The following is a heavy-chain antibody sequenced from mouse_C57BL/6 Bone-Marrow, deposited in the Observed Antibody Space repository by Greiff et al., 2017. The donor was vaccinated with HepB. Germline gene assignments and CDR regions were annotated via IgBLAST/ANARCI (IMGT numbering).Heavy chain of an antibody. Sequence: EVKLVESGGGLVQSGRSLRLSCATSGFTFSDFYMEWVRQAPGKGLEWIAASRNKANDYTTEYSASVKGRFIVSRDTSQSILYLQMHALRAEDTAIYYCARDATDDGYYPSYWYFDVWGTGTTVTVSS. V-gene: IGHV7-1*01. J-gene: IGHJ1*03. D-gene: IGHD2-3*01. CDR1: GFTFSDFY. CDR3: ARDATDDGYYPSYWYFDV. CDR2: SRNKANDYTT.